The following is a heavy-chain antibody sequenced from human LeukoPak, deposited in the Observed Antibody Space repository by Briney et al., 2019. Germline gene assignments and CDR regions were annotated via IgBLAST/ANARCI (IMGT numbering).Heavy chain of an antibody. CDR1: GFTFSSYS. V-gene: IGHV3-74*01. CDR3: ARDRATAMFDY. J-gene: IGHJ4*02. D-gene: IGHD5-18*01. CDR2: INSDGSSA. Sequence: PGGSLRLSCAASGFTFSSYSMNWVRQAPGKGLVWVSRINSDGSSATYADAVKGRFTISRDNAKNTLYLQMNSLRGEDTAVYYCARDRATAMFDYWAQGTLVTVSS.